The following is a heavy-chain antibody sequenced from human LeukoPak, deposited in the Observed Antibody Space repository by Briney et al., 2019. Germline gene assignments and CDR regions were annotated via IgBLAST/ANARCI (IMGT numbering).Heavy chain of an antibody. V-gene: IGHV1-2*06. CDR1: GYTFTGYY. CDR2: INPNTGGT. Sequence: GASVKVSCKASGYTFTGYYMNWVRQAPGQGLEWMGRINPNTGGTNYAQNFQGSVTMTRDTSITTVYMELSRLRSDDTAVYYCARVGDGLNDVFDIWGQGTMVTVSS. J-gene: IGHJ3*02. D-gene: IGHD5-24*01. CDR3: ARVGDGLNDVFDI.